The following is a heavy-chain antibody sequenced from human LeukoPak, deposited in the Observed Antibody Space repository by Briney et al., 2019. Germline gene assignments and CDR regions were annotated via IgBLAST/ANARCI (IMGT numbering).Heavy chain of an antibody. D-gene: IGHD3-3*01. V-gene: IGHV3-48*01. Sequence: PGGSLRLSCAASGFTFSSYSMNWVRQAPGKGLEWVLYIRSGGSITRYADYVKGRFTISRDNAKNSLYLQMNSLRAEDTAVYYCARVIWSGYYQIDYWGQGTLVTVSS. J-gene: IGHJ4*02. CDR3: ARVIWSGYYQIDY. CDR1: GFTFSSYS. CDR2: IRSGGSIT.